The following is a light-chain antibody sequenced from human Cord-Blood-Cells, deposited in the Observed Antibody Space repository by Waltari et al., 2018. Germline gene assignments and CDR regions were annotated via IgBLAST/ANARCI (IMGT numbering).Light chain of an antibody. CDR3: QQYYNTPYT. CDR1: QSVLYSSNNKNY. J-gene: IGKJ2*01. Sequence: DIVMTQSPDSLAVSLGERATINCKSSQSVLYSSNNKNYLAWYQQKPGQPPKLLIYWASNRESVVPDRFSGSGSGTDFTLTISSLQAEDVAVYYCQQYYNTPYTFGQGTKLEIK. CDR2: WAS. V-gene: IGKV4-1*01.